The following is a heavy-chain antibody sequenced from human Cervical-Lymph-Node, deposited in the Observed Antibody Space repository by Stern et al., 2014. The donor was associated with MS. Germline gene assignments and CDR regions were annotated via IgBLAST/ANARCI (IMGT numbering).Heavy chain of an antibody. CDR1: GFAFNAFG. Sequence: QMQLVQSGGGVVQPGGSLRLSCTASGFAFNAFGMHWVRQAPGKGLEWVAAVSYSGNQKYYSDSVTGRFTVSRDNSENTLDLQMNSLRPEDTALYYCARDYVLLLFGVGQQPLTYGMDVWGQGTSVTVSS. D-gene: IGHD3-10*01. CDR3: ARDYVLLLFGVGQQPLTYGMDV. V-gene: IGHV3-30*03. J-gene: IGHJ6*02. CDR2: VSYSGNQK.